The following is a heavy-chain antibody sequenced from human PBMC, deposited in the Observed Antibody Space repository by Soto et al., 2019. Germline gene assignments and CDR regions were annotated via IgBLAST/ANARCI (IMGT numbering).Heavy chain of an antibody. J-gene: IGHJ4*02. CDR3: TRGPRSTSTGTGAF. Sequence: GGSLRLSCAASGFTFSMYWMHWVRQVPGKGPEWVSRINDDGISTNYADSVKGRFTISRDNAKNTLYLQMNALRVEDTAVYYCTRGPRSTSTGTGAFWGQGALVTVSS. D-gene: IGHD1-1*01. CDR2: INDDGIST. V-gene: IGHV3-74*01. CDR1: GFTFSMYW.